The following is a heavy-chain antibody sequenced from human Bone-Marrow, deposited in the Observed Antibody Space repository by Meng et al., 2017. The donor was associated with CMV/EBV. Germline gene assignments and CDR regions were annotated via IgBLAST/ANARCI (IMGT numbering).Heavy chain of an antibody. D-gene: IGHD4-17*01. V-gene: IGHV1-18*01. CDR3: ARDLNGDYVLVCAFDN. J-gene: IGHJ3*02. CDR1: GGTFSSYT. CDR2: ISAYNGNT. Sequence: ASVQVSCKASGGTFSSYTISWVRQAPGQGLEWMGWISAYNGNTNYAQKLQGRVTMTTDTSTSTAYMELRSLRSDDPAVYYCARDLNGDYVLVCAFDNWGQGTMVTVSS.